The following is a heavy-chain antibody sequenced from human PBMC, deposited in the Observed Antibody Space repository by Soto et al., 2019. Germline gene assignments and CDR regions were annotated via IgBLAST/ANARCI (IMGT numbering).Heavy chain of an antibody. CDR3: ARDSAGYGSSTGCPNDRLDR. Sequence: GASLKVSCNACGGTFSSYAISWVRQAPGQGLEWLGGIIPIFGTANYAQKFQGRVRITADESTSAAYVDLSSLRSEDTAVDHCARDSAGYGSSTGCPNDRLDRWGQGTMVTVSS. CDR2: IIPIFGTA. V-gene: IGHV1-69*13. CDR1: GGTFSSYA. D-gene: IGHD2-2*01. J-gene: IGHJ5*02.